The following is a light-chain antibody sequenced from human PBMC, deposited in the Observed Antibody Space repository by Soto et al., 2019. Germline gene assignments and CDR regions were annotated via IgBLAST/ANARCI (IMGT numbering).Light chain of an antibody. CDR1: QSISSN. CDR3: QQYNNWPAIT. CDR2: GAS. Sequence: EIVMTQSPATLSVSPRERATLSCRASQSISSNLVWYQQKAGQAPRLLIYGASTRATGIPARFSGSGSGTEFTLTISSLQSEDFAVYYCQQYNNWPAITFGQGTLLEIK. V-gene: IGKV3-15*01. J-gene: IGKJ5*01.